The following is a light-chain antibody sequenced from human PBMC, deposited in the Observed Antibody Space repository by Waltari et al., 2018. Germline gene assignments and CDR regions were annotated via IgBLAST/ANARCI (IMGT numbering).Light chain of an antibody. CDR2: EDT. J-gene: IGLJ2*01. V-gene: IGLV2-23*01. Sequence: QSALTQPASVSGSPGQSITISCTGTSSDVGRHNLVSWYQHHPGKAPKLMIYEDTKRPSGVSKRFSSSKSGNTASLTISGLQAEDEADYYCCSYAGSTASILLGGGTKLTVL. CDR1: SSDVGRHNL. CDR3: CSYAGSTASIL.